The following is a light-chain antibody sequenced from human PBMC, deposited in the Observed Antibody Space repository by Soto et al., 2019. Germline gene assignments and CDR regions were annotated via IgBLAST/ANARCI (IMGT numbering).Light chain of an antibody. Sequence: EIVMTQSPATLSVSPGERVTLSCGTSQSVSSSLAWYQQTPGQAPRLLIYDASTRATGIPARYSGGGSGTEFTLTISSLQSEDFVVYYCLQYTHWPRTFGQGTKVEI. V-gene: IGKV3-15*01. CDR1: QSVSSS. CDR2: DAS. J-gene: IGKJ1*01. CDR3: LQYTHWPRT.